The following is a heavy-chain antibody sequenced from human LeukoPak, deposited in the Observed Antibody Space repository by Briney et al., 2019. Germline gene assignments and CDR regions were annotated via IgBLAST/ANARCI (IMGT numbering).Heavy chain of an antibody. V-gene: IGHV1-3*03. Sequence: ASVKDSCMASGYTFTSYAMHWVRPAPGRRREWVAWINVDSGNTKYSQEFQGRVTITRDTSASTAYMELRSLRSEDMAVYYCAVGDYYYDTRFDYWGQGTLVTVSS. CDR2: INVDSGNT. CDR1: GYTFTSYA. CDR3: AVGDYYYDTRFDY. D-gene: IGHD3-22*01. J-gene: IGHJ4*02.